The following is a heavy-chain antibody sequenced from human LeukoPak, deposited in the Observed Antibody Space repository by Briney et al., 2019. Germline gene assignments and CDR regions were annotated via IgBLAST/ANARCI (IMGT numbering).Heavy chain of an antibody. D-gene: IGHD3-22*01. J-gene: IGHJ4*02. CDR1: GGTFSSYA. Sequence: SVKVSCKASGGTFSSYAISWVRQAPGQGLEWMGGIIPIFGTANYAQKFQGRVTITTDESTSTAYMELSSLRSEDTAVYCCARDLSVPADYCDSSARGYFDYWGQGTLVTVSS. CDR3: ARDLSVPADYCDSSARGYFDY. V-gene: IGHV1-69*05. CDR2: IIPIFGTA.